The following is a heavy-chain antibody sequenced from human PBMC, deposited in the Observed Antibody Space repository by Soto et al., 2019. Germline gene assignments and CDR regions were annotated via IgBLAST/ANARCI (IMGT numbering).Heavy chain of an antibody. V-gene: IGHV2-5*02. CDR3: ARRLAATGLFDY. Sequence: QITLKESGPTLVKPTQTLTLTCTFSGFSLTTSGVGVGWSRQPPGKALEWLALIYWDDDKRYSPSLKSRLTITKDTYKNHVVLTMTNMDPVDTATYYCARRLAATGLFDYWGPGTLVTVSS. J-gene: IGHJ4*02. CDR1: GFSLTTSGVG. D-gene: IGHD1-1*01. CDR2: IYWDDDK.